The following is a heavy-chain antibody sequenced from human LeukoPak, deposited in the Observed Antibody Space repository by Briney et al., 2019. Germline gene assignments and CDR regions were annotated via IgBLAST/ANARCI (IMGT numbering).Heavy chain of an antibody. Sequence: PGGSLRLSCEASGFSFSNYFISWIRQAPGKGLEWVSYITNSGRSTNYADAVKGRFTISRDNTKKSVYLEMTDLRPEDTAVYYCAREVSGNYYVFDSWGQGTRVTVSS. CDR1: GFSFSNYF. J-gene: IGHJ4*02. CDR3: AREVSGNYYVFDS. V-gene: IGHV3-11*04. CDR2: ITNSGRST. D-gene: IGHD1-26*01.